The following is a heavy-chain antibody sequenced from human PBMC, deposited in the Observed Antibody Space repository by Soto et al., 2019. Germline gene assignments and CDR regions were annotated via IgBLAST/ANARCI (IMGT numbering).Heavy chain of an antibody. CDR2: LYDVDGT. Sequence: DVQLVASGGGLIQPGGSLRLSCAALGLTVRGKKYITWVRQAPGKGLEWVSALYDVDGTFYADSAKGRFTISRDNSNNIIYLQMNSLVPDDPAVYYCASLLERQHAYDIGGLGTMVTVSS. D-gene: IGHD1-1*01. V-gene: IGHV3-53*01. J-gene: IGHJ3*02. CDR1: GLTVRGKKY. CDR3: ASLLERQHAYDI.